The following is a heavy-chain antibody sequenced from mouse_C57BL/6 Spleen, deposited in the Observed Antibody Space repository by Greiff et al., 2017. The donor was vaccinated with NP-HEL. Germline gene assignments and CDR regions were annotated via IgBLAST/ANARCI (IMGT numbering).Heavy chain of an antibody. V-gene: IGHV3-1*01. CDR3: ARDGDDGYSLDY. Sequence: EVQLQQSGPGMVKPSQSLSLTCTVTGYSITSGYDWHWIRHFPGNKLEWMGYISYSGSTNYNPSLKSRISITHDTSKNHFFLKLKSVTTEDTATYYCARDGDDGYSLDYWGQGTTLTVSS. J-gene: IGHJ2*01. CDR2: ISYSGST. D-gene: IGHD2-3*01. CDR1: GYSITSGYD.